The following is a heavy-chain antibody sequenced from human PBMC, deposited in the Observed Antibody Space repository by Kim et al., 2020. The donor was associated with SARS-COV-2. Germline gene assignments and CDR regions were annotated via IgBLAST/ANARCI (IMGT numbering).Heavy chain of an antibody. CDR3: AKGGGLAARHFDL. Sequence: GGSLRLSCAASGFTFNNYAMGWVRQAPGKGLDWVPSINLSGGDTFYADSVKGRFTISRDNSKNMLFLQMSSLRAEDTAIYYCAKGGGLAARHFDLWGQGTLVTVSS. V-gene: IGHV3-23*01. J-gene: IGHJ4*02. CDR2: INLSGGDT. D-gene: IGHD6-6*01. CDR1: GFTFNNYA.